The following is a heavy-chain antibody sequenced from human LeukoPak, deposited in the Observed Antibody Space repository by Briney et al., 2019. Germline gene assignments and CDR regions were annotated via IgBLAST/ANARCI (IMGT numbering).Heavy chain of an antibody. CDR2: IYTSGRA. CDR1: GGSISSGSYY. J-gene: IGHJ3*02. V-gene: IGHV4-61*02. CDR3: ARARVAVAGFHAFDI. Sequence: SETLSLTCSVSGGSISSGSYYWSWIRQPAGKGLEWIGRIYTSGRANYNPSLKSRVTISVDTSKNQFSLKLSSVTAADTAVYYCARARVAVAGFHAFDIWGQGTMVTVSS. D-gene: IGHD6-19*01.